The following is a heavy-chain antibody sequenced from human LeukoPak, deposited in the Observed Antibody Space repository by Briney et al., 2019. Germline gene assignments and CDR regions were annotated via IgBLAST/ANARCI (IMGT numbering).Heavy chain of an antibody. V-gene: IGHV4-39*01. J-gene: IGHJ4*02. Sequence: PSETLSLTCTVSGGSISSSSYYWGWIRRPPGKGLEWIGSIYYSGSTYYNPSLKSRVTISVDTSKNQLSLKLTSVTAADTAVYYCARHGGAAGGHWGQGTLVTVSS. D-gene: IGHD6-13*01. CDR1: GGSISSSSYY. CDR2: IYYSGST. CDR3: ARHGGAAGGH.